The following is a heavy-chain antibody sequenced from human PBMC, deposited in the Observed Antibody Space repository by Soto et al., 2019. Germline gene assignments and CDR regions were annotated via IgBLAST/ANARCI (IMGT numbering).Heavy chain of an antibody. J-gene: IGHJ5*02. CDR3: ARLNKPGWFDP. V-gene: IGHV4-39*01. Sequence: SETLSLTCTVSRGSIISSNYYWAWIRQPPEKGLEWIATIYYSGSTYYSPSLKSRVTISVDTSKNQFSLRLASVTAADTAVYYCARLNKPGWFDPWGQGTLVTVSS. CDR1: RGSIISSNYY. CDR2: IYYSGST.